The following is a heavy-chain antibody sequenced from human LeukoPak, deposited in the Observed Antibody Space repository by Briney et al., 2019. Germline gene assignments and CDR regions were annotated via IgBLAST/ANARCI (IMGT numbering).Heavy chain of an antibody. CDR3: AKDPRYSGYDYAPPRG. CDR2: IRYDGSNK. V-gene: IGHV3-30*02. Sequence: PGGSLRLSCAASGFTFSSYGMHWVRQAPGKGLEWVAFIRYDGSNKYYADSVKGRFTISRDNSKNTLYLQMNSLRAEDTAVYYCAKDPRYSGYDYAPPRGWGQGTLVTVSS. D-gene: IGHD5-12*01. CDR1: GFTFSSYG. J-gene: IGHJ4*02.